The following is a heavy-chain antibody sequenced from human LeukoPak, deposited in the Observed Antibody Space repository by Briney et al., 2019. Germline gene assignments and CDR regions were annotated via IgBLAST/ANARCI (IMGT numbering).Heavy chain of an antibody. CDR2: INTNTGNP. D-gene: IGHD3-10*01. CDR3: AGLLWRFGELSGGDAFDI. Sequence: ASVKVSCKASGYTFTSYAMNWVRQAPGQGLEWMGWINTNTGNPTYAQGFTGRFVFSLDTSVSTAYLQISSLKAEDTAVYYCAGLLWRFGELSGGDAFDIWGQGTMVTVSS. J-gene: IGHJ3*02. V-gene: IGHV7-4-1*02. CDR1: GYTFTSYA.